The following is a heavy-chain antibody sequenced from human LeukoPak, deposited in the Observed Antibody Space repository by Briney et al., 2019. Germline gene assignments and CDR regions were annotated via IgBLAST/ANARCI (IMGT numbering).Heavy chain of an antibody. V-gene: IGHV5-51*01. CDR2: IYPGDSDT. D-gene: IGHD5-18*01. CDR3: ARGYSYGLKPFDY. CDR1: GYSFTSYW. Sequence: GESLKISCKGSGYSFTSYWIGWVRQMPGKGLEWMGIIYPGDSDTRYSPSFQGRVTISADKTISTAYLQWSSLKASNTAMYSSARGYSYGLKPFDYWGQGTLVTVSS. J-gene: IGHJ4*02.